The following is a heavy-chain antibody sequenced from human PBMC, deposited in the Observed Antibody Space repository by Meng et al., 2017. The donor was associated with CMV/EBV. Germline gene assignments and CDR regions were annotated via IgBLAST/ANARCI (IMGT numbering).Heavy chain of an antibody. J-gene: IGHJ4*02. Sequence: GESLKISCAASGFTFSSYWMSWVRQAPGKGLEWVANIKQDGSEKYYADSVKGRFTISRDNAKNSLYLQMNSLRAEDTAVYYCARDLGGGATTGNYWGQGTLVTVSS. V-gene: IGHV3-7*01. D-gene: IGHD1-26*01. CDR3: ARDLGGGATTGNY. CDR1: GFTFSSYW. CDR2: IKQDGSEK.